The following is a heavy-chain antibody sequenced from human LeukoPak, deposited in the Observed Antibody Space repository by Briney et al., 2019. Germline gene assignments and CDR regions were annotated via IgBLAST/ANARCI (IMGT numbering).Heavy chain of an antibody. CDR3: AKEGASARRGYFDY. J-gene: IGHJ4*02. CDR1: GFTFSTYA. Sequence: GGSLRLSCAASGFTFSTYAMSWVRQAPGKGLEWGSSISASSNTIYFADSVKGRFTISRDNSKNTLYLQMNSLRAEDTAVYYCAKEGASARRGYFDYWGQRTLVTVSS. V-gene: IGHV3-23*01. D-gene: IGHD1-1*01. CDR2: ISASSNTI.